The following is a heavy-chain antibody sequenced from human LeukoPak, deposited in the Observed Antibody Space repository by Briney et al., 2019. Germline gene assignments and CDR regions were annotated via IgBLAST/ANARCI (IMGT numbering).Heavy chain of an antibody. CDR3: AKGVVPDD. Sequence: GGSLRLSCAASGFTLSSYAMSWVRQAPGKGLEWVSTINSSGGSTYYADSVKGRFTISRDNSKNTLFLQMISLRADDTAVYYCAKGVVPDDWGQGTLDTVS. V-gene: IGHV3-23*01. J-gene: IGHJ4*02. CDR2: INSSGGST. D-gene: IGHD2-21*01. CDR1: GFTLSSYA.